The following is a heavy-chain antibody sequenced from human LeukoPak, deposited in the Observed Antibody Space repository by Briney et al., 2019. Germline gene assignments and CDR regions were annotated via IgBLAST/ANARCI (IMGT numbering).Heavy chain of an antibody. D-gene: IGHD2-2*02. V-gene: IGHV1-18*01. CDR3: AREWGYCSSTSCYTSFDY. Sequence: ASVKVSCKASGYTFTSYGISWVRQAPGQGLEWLGWISAYNGNTNYAQKLQGRVTMNTDTSTSTAYMELRSLRSDDTAVYYCAREWGYCSSTSCYTSFDYWGQGTLVTVSS. CDR2: ISAYNGNT. CDR1: GYTFTSYG. J-gene: IGHJ4*02.